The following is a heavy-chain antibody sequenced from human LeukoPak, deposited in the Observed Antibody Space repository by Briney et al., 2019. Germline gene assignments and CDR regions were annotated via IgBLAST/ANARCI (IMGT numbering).Heavy chain of an antibody. CDR3: ALDYYDSSGYYHDY. D-gene: IGHD3-22*01. V-gene: IGHV4-59*01. CDR1: GGSISSYY. Sequence: PSETLSLTCTVSGGSISSYYWSWVRQPPGKGLEWTGYIYYSGSTNYNPSLKSRVTISVDTSKNQFSLKLSSVTDADTAVYYCALDYYDSSGYYHDYWGQGTLVTVSS. J-gene: IGHJ4*02. CDR2: IYYSGST.